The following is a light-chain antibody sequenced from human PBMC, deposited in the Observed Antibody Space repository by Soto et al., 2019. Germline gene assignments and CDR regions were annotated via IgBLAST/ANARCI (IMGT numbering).Light chain of an antibody. J-gene: IGKJ3*01. V-gene: IGKV3-15*01. CDR2: GAS. CDR3: QQYNNWPPWT. Sequence: EIVMTQSPATLSVSPGERATLSCRASQSVSSNLAWYQQKPGQAPRLLIYGASTRATGIPARFSGSGSGTEFTITISSLQSEDFAVYYCQQYNNWPPWTFGPGTKVDIK. CDR1: QSVSSN.